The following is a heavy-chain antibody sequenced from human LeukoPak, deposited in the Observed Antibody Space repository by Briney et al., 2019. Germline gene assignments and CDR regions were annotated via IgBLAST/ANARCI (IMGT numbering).Heavy chain of an antibody. J-gene: IGHJ4*02. V-gene: IGHV3-74*01. CDR1: GFTFSPYW. CDR3: ARGTALQDY. Sequence: GGSLRLSCAASGFTFSPYWMHWVRQVPGKGLVWVSDINSDGTITHCADSVKGRFTVSRDNAQDTLYLQMNSLRAEDTAVYYCARGTALQDYWGQGTLVTVSS. CDR2: INSDGTIT. D-gene: IGHD2-2*02.